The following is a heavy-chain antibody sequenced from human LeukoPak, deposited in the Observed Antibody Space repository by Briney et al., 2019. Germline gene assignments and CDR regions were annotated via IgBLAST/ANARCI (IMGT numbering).Heavy chain of an antibody. CDR1: GGTFSSYA. J-gene: IGHJ4*02. V-gene: IGHV1-69*13. Sequence: SVKVSCKASGGTFSSYAIRWVRQAPGQGLEWMGGIIPIFGTANYAQKFQGRVTITADESTSTAYMELSSLLSEDTAVNYCANSPSRDTIFGAENWGQGTLVTVSS. CDR2: IIPIFGTA. D-gene: IGHD3-3*01. CDR3: ANSPSRDTIFGAEN.